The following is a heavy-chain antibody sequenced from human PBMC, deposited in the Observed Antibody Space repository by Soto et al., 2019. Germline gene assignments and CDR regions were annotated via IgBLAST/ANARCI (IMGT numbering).Heavy chain of an antibody. CDR1: GFTVSSNY. V-gene: IGHV3-66*01. D-gene: IGHD2-21*02. J-gene: IGHJ6*02. Sequence: GGSLRLSCAASGFTVSSNYMSWVRQAPGKGLEWVSVIYSGGSTYYADSVKGRFTISRDNSKNTLYLQMNSLRAEDTAVYYCAREGDSHYYGMDVWGQGTTVTVSS. CDR2: IYSGGST. CDR3: AREGDSHYYGMDV.